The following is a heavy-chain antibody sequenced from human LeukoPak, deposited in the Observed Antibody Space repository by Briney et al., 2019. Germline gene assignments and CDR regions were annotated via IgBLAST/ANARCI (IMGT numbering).Heavy chain of an antibody. D-gene: IGHD6-13*01. CDR3: AREASYSSSWATFDY. V-gene: IGHV3-21*01. CDR1: GFTFSSYS. CDR2: ISSSSSYI. J-gene: IGHJ4*02. Sequence: GGSLRLSCAAYGFTFSSYSMNWVRQAPGKGLEWVSSISSSSSYIYYADSVKGRFTISRDNAKNSLYLQMNSLRAEDTAVYYCAREASYSSSWATFDYWGQGTLVTVSS.